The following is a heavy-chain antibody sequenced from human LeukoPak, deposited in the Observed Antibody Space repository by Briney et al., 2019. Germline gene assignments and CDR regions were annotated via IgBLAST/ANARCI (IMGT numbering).Heavy chain of an antibody. J-gene: IGHJ4*02. CDR3: VRDKGLAVAGILDF. Sequence: ASVKVSCKASGYTFTEYYIHWVRQAPGQGPEWMGWINPNSGGTKYAQKFQGRVSMTRDTSLSTLYMELSRLSSDDTAVYYCVRDKGLAVAGILDFWGRGTPVMVSS. D-gene: IGHD6-19*01. CDR2: INPNSGGT. V-gene: IGHV1-2*02. CDR1: GYTFTEYY.